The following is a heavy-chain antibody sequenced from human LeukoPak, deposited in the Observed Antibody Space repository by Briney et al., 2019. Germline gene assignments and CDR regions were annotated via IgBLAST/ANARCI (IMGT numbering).Heavy chain of an antibody. CDR3: AKGATYCSSTSCPDAFDI. Sequence: GGSLRLSCAASGFTFSNYGMNWVRQAPGQGLEWVAVIWYGESNKYYADSVKGRFTISRDNSKNTLYLQMNSLRAEDTAVYYCAKGATYCSSTSCPDAFDIWGQGTMVTVSS. J-gene: IGHJ3*02. D-gene: IGHD2-2*01. CDR1: GFTFSNYG. CDR2: IWYGESNK. V-gene: IGHV3-30*02.